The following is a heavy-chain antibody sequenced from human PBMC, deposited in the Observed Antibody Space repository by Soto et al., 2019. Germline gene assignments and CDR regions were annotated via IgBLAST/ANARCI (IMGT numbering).Heavy chain of an antibody. J-gene: IGHJ6*02. CDR2: IYHSGST. Sequence: QLQLQESGSGLVKPSQTLSLTCAVSGGSISSGGYSWSWIRQPPGKGLEWIGYIYHSGSTYYNPSLKSRVTIYVDRSKNQFSLKLSSVTAADTAVYYCARRRGFPYYYGMDVWGQGTTVTVSS. V-gene: IGHV4-30-2*01. CDR3: ARRRGFPYYYGMDV. D-gene: IGHD5-12*01. CDR1: GGSISSGGYS.